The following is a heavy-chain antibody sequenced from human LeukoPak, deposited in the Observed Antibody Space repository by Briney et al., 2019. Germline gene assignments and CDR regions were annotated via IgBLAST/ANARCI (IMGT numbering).Heavy chain of an antibody. J-gene: IGHJ4*02. V-gene: IGHV3-33*01. CDR3: ARGGWFGELLSQPFDY. CDR2: IWYDGSNK. D-gene: IGHD3-10*01. CDR1: GFTFSSYG. Sequence: GGSLRLSCAAYGFTFSSYGMHWVRQAPGKGLEWVAVIWYDGSNKYYADSVKGRFTISRDNSKNTLYLQMNSLRAEDTAVYYCARGGWFGELLSQPFDYWGQGTLVTVSS.